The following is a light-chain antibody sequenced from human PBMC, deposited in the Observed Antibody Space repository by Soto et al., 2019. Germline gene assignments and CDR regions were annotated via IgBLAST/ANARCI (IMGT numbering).Light chain of an antibody. J-gene: IGLJ2*01. CDR3: SSYSTSSTLVV. Sequence: QSALTQPASVSGSPGQSITISCTGTSRDVGGHNYVSWYQQHPGKAPRLMIYEVNNRPSGVSGRFSGSKSGNTASLTISGLQAEDEADYYCSSYSTSSTLVVFGGGTKVTVL. V-gene: IGLV2-14*01. CDR1: SRDVGGHNY. CDR2: EVN.